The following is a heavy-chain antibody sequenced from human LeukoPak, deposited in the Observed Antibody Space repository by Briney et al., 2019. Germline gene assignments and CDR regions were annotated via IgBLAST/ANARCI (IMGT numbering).Heavy chain of an antibody. CDR1: GFTFSSYW. CDR3: ASLYYDILTGYDYYGMDV. D-gene: IGHD3-9*01. V-gene: IGHV3-7*03. CDR2: IKQDGSEK. Sequence: GGSLRLSCAASGFTFSSYWMSWVRQAPGKGLERVAHIKQDGSEKYYVDSVKGRFTISRDNAKNTLYLQMNSLRAEDTAVYYCASLYYDILTGYDYYGMDVWGKGTMVTVSS. J-gene: IGHJ6*04.